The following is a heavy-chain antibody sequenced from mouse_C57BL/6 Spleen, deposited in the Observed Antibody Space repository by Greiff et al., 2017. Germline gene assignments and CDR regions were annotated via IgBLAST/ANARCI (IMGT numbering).Heavy chain of an antibody. CDR2: IYPYNGVS. V-gene: IGHV1-31*01. J-gene: IGHJ1*03. CDR1: GYSFTGYY. CDR3: ARGSTMVTNWYFDV. Sequence: VHVKQSGPELVKPGASVKISCKASGYSFTGYYMHWVKQSHGNILDWIGYIYPYNGVSSYNQKFKGKATLTVDKSSSTAYMDLRSLTSEDSAVYYCARGSTMVTNWYFDVWGTGTTVTVSS. D-gene: IGHD2-2*01.